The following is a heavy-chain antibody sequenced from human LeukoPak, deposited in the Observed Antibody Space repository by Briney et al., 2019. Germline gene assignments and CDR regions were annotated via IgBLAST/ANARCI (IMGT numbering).Heavy chain of an antibody. D-gene: IGHD2-2*01. CDR2: INSDGSST. V-gene: IGHV3-74*01. CDR3: ARTSDYAIDY. CDR1: GFTFSSYG. J-gene: IGHJ4*02. Sequence: GGSLRLSCAASGFTFSSYGMSWVRQAPGKGLEWVSRINSDGSSTSYADSVKGRFTISRDNAKNTLYLQMNSLRAEDTAVYYCARTSDYAIDYWGQGTLVTVSS.